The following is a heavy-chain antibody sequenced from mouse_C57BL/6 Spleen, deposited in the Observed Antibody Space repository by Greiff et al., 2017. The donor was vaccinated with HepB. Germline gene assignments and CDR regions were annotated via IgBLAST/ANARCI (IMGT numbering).Heavy chain of an antibody. CDR3: ASGTGTRYFDY. CDR1: GYTFTDYY. Sequence: EVQLQQSGPVLVKPGASVKMSCKASGYTFTDYYMNWVKQSHGKSLEWIGVINPYNGGTSYNQKFKGKATLTVDKSSSTAYMELNSLTSEDSAVYYCASGTGTRYFDYWGQGTTLTVSS. J-gene: IGHJ2*01. CDR2: INPYNGGT. V-gene: IGHV1-19*01. D-gene: IGHD4-1*01.